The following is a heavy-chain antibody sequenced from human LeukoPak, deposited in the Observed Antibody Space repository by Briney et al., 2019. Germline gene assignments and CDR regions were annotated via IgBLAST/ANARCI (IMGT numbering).Heavy chain of an antibody. CDR3: ARGSGTHYYHYSMDV. Sequence: PGGSLRLSCVASGFTFDNYALHWVRQAPGKGLEYVSGISSTGGSTTSANTVKDRFTISRDNSKNTLYLQMGSLRAEDMAVYYCARGSGTHYYHYSMDVWGQGTTVTVSS. D-gene: IGHD3-10*01. V-gene: IGHV3-64*01. CDR1: GFTFDNYA. J-gene: IGHJ6*02. CDR2: ISSTGGST.